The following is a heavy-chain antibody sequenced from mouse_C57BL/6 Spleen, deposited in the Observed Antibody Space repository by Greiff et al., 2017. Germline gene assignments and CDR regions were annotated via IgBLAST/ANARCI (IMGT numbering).Heavy chain of an antibody. V-gene: IGHV5-4*01. CDR3: AGDVGLDYFDY. Sequence: EVQLVESGGGLVKPGGSLKLSCAASGFPFSSYAMSWVRQTPEKRLEWVATISDGGSYTYYPDNVKGRFTISRDNAKNNLYLQMSHLKSEDTAMYYCAGDVGLDYFDYWGQGTTLTVSS. D-gene: IGHD2-4*01. J-gene: IGHJ2*01. CDR1: GFPFSSYA. CDR2: ISDGGSYT.